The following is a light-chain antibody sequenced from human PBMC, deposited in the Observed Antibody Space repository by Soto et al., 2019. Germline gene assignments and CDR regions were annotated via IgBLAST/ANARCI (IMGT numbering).Light chain of an antibody. Sequence: EIVLTQSPGTLSLSPGERATLSCRASQTFNSRDLAWYQQRPGQAPRLLLYGASSRATGIPDRSTSSGSGTDFTLTISRVEPEDFTVYYCQQYDTFGQGNKLEIK. V-gene: IGKV3-20*01. J-gene: IGKJ2*01. CDR2: GAS. CDR1: QTFNSRD. CDR3: QQYDT.